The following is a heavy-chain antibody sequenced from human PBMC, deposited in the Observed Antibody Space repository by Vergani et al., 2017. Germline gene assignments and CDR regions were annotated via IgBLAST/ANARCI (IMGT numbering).Heavy chain of an antibody. Sequence: EVQLLESGGGLVQPGGSLRLSCAASGFTFSSYAMSWVRQAPGKGLEWVSAISGSGGSTYYADSVKGRFTISRDNSKNTLYLQMNSLRAEDTAVYYCAKGVVGHSSSWHSVHWFDPWGQGTLVTVSS. CDR3: AKGVVGHSSSWHSVHWFDP. V-gene: IGHV3-23*01. CDR2: ISGSGGST. D-gene: IGHD6-13*01. J-gene: IGHJ5*02. CDR1: GFTFSSYA.